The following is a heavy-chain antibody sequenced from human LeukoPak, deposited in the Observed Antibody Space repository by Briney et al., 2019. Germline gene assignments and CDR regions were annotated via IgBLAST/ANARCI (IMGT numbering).Heavy chain of an antibody. D-gene: IGHD3-3*01. Sequence: SETLSLTCTVSGGSISTTSSYWDWIRQSPSKGLEWIGSIYYSGTTYYNPSLKSRVTISVDTSKNQFSLKLSSVTAADTAVYYCAREGPPHYDFWSGYYLPLYYYYYMAVWGKGTTVTVSS. CDR3: AREGPPHYDFWSGYYLPLYYYYYMAV. J-gene: IGHJ6*03. CDR1: GGSISTTSSY. V-gene: IGHV4-39*07. CDR2: IYYSGTT.